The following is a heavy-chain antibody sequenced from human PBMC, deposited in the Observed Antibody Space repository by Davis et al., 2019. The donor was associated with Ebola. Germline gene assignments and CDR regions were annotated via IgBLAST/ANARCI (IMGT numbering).Heavy chain of an antibody. CDR2: IHYGGTT. CDR1: SGSISGYY. V-gene: IGHV4-59*01. J-gene: IGHJ4*02. CDR3: ASTYGAGSYWYFEH. D-gene: IGHD3-10*01. Sequence: SETLSLTCTVSSGSISGYYWSWIRQPPGKGLEWIGYIHYGGTTNYNPSLKSRVTISLDTSNNQLSLKLTSVTAADTAVYYCASTYGAGSYWYFEHWGQGTLVTVSS.